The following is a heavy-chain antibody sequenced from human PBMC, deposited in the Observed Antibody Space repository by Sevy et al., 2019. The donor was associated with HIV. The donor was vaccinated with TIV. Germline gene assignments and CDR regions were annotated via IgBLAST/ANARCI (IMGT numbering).Heavy chain of an antibody. V-gene: IGHV4-39*01. J-gene: IGHJ4*02. CDR1: GGSISSSSYY. Sequence: GSLRLSCTVSGGSISSSSYYWGWIRQPPGKGLEWIGSIYYSGSTYYNPSLKSRVTISVDTSKNQFSLKLSSVTAADTAVYYCARLVGSSSWYLLDYWGQGTLVTVSS. CDR3: ARLVGSSSWYLLDY. D-gene: IGHD6-13*01. CDR2: IYYSGST.